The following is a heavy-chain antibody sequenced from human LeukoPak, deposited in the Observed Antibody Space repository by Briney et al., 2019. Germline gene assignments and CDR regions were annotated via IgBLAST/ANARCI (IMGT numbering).Heavy chain of an antibody. D-gene: IGHD2/OR15-2a*01. CDR3: ARGGNKFDY. CDR2: IYYSGST. Sequence: SETLPLTCTVSGASITTYSWSWIRQPPGKELEWIGFIYYSGSTNYNPSLKSRVTMSVDTSKNQFSLILTSVTAADTAVYFCARGGNKFDYWGQGTLVTVSS. J-gene: IGHJ4*02. V-gene: IGHV4-59*01. CDR1: GASITTYS.